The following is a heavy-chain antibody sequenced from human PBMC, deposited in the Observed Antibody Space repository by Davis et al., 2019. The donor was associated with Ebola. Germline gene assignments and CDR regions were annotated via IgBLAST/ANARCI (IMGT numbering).Heavy chain of an antibody. CDR1: GFNFRSYG. Sequence: PGGSLRLSCAASGFNFRSYGMHWVRQAPDKGLEWVPVIWYDGSRKYYGDSVKGRFTISRDNSNNLLYLQMNSLRAEDTAVYYCAIPDCSGANCYSVYIKNWGQGTLVTVSS. J-gene: IGHJ4*02. V-gene: IGHV3-33*01. CDR3: AIPDCSGANCYSVYIKN. D-gene: IGHD2-15*01. CDR2: IWYDGSRK.